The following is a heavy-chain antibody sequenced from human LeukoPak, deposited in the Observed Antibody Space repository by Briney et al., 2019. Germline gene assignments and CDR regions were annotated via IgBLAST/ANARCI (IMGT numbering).Heavy chain of an antibody. Sequence: SQTLSLTCAISGDSVSSNSAAWNWIRQSPSRGLEWLGRTYYRSKWYNDYAVSVKSRITINPDTSKNQFSLQLNSVTPEDTAVYYCARAPRRYCSSISCYDYFDYWGQGTLATVSS. CDR2: TYYRSKWYN. D-gene: IGHD2-2*01. J-gene: IGHJ4*02. CDR1: GDSVSSNSAA. CDR3: ARAPRRYCSSISCYDYFDY. V-gene: IGHV6-1*01.